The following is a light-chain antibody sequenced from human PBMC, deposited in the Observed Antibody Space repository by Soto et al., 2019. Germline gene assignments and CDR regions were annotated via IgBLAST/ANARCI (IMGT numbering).Light chain of an antibody. CDR1: QSVSNN. Sequence: EIVMTQSPATLSVSPGERATLSCRASQSVSNNLAWYQKKPGQGPMLLIYGASTRATGIPARFRGGGSGTESTPTNTSSQSDYFAVSYGQPDNNWWTFGHGNRVEV. J-gene: IGKJ1*01. CDR2: GAS. V-gene: IGKV3-15*01. CDR3: QPDNNWWT.